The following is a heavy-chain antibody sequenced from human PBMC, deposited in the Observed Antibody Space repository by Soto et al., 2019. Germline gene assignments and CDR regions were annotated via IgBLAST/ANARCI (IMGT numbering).Heavy chain of an antibody. Sequence: EGQLVESGGRLGEPGRSLRLSCAASGFNFNVAWMNWVRQAPGKGLECLGRIKSKGGGETTEYVAFVKGRFTISRDDSKNTLYLQMNSLKSEDTAVYYCTKVLALPPNDAFDIWGQGTLVTVSS. CDR3: TKVLALPPNDAFDI. V-gene: IGHV3-15*01. J-gene: IGHJ3*02. D-gene: IGHD3-3*02. CDR2: IKSKGGGETT. CDR1: GFNFNVAW.